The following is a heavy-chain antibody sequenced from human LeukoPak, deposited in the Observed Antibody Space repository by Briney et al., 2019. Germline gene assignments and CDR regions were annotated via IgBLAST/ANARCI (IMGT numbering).Heavy chain of an antibody. CDR3: ARDLGDSYATPRPGDYYYGMDV. Sequence: GRSLRLSCAASGFTFSSYAMHWVRQAPGKGLEWVAVISYDGSNKYYADSVKGRFTISRDNSKNTLYLQMNSLRAEDTAVYYCARDLGDSYATPRPGDYYYGMDVWGQGTTVTVSS. V-gene: IGHV3-30-3*01. J-gene: IGHJ6*02. CDR2: ISYDGSNK. CDR1: GFTFSSYA. D-gene: IGHD5-18*01.